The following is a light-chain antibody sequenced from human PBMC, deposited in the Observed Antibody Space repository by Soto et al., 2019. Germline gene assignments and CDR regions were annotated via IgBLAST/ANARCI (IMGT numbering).Light chain of an antibody. CDR1: SPNSGCNT. CDR2: SNN. Sequence: QPVLTHPPSASASPGKRVTLTCSGSSPNSGCNTVNRYQQLQGPPPNLFLYSNNHRPTGVPDPFPGSKSSTSASLAISGLQSEDEDEYYCAAWDYSLNGAVFGGGTQLTVL. CDR3: AAWDYSLNGAV. V-gene: IGLV1-44*01. J-gene: IGLJ7*01.